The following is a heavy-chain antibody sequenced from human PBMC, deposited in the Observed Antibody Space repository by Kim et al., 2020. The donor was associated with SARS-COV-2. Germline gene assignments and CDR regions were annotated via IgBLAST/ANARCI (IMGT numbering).Heavy chain of an antibody. CDR3: AREYYDFWSGYRLYYYYYGMDV. Sequence: ASVKVSCKASGYTFTSYAMHWVRQAPGQRLEWMGWINAGNGNTKYSQKFQGRVTITRDTSASTAYMELSSLRSEDTAVYYCAREYYDFWSGYRLYYYYYGMDVWGQGTTVTVSS. V-gene: IGHV1-3*01. J-gene: IGHJ6*02. CDR1: GYTFTSYA. CDR2: INAGNGNT. D-gene: IGHD3-3*01.